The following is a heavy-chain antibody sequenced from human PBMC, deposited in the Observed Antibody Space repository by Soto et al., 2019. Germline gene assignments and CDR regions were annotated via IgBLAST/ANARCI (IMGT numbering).Heavy chain of an antibody. J-gene: IGHJ4*02. CDR1: GFTFSSYG. CDR3: ARRGQQLVQDY. Sequence: LRLSCAASGFTFSSYGMHWVRQAPGKGLEWVAVISYDGSNKYYADSVKGRFTISRDNSKNTLYLQMGSLRVEDMAVYYCARRGQQLVQDYWGQGTLVTVSS. CDR2: ISYDGSNK. V-gene: IGHV3-30*03. D-gene: IGHD6-13*01.